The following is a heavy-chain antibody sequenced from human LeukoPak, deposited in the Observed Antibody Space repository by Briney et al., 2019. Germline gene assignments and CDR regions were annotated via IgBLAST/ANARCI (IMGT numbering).Heavy chain of an antibody. CDR1: GGSLSSYY. D-gene: IGHD6-13*01. J-gene: IGHJ3*02. CDR3: AGEIPAAGTGDAFDI. V-gene: IGHV4-59*01. Sequence: PETLSLSCTVSGGSLSSYYTRCVWHPPEGGLWWIGYIYYRGGPNYNTPLKRRVTISVETSKKQFSRKLRSVTTADTTGYYCAGEIPAAGTGDAFDIWGQGTMVTVSS. CDR2: IYYRGGP.